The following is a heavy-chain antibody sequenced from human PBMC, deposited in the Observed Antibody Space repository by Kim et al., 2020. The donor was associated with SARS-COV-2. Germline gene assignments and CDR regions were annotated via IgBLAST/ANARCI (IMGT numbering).Heavy chain of an antibody. D-gene: IGHD3-22*01. CDR1: GFTFSSYG. Sequence: GGSLRLSCAASGFTFSSYGMHWVRQAPGKGLEWVAVISYDGSNKYYADSVKGRFTISRDNSKNTLYLQMNSLRAEDTAVYYCAKDTHDNYYYDSSGPDYWGQGTLVTVSS. CDR3: AKDTHDNYYYDSSGPDY. CDR2: ISYDGSNK. J-gene: IGHJ4*02. V-gene: IGHV3-30*18.